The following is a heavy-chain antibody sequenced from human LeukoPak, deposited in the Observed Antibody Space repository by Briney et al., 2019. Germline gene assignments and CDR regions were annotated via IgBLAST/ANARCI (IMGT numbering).Heavy chain of an antibody. CDR2: TYTSGST. Sequence: SETLSLTCTVSGGSISSYYWSWIRQPPGKGLEWIGYTYTSGSTNYNPSLKSRVTISVDTSKNQFSLKLSSVTAADTAVYYCATSGDAFDIWGQGTMVTVSS. V-gene: IGHV4-4*09. J-gene: IGHJ3*02. D-gene: IGHD3-10*01. CDR3: ATSGDAFDI. CDR1: GGSISSYY.